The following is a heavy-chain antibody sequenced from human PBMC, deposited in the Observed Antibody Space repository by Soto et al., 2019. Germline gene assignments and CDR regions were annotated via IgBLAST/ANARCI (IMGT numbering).Heavy chain of an antibody. J-gene: IGHJ3*02. CDR1: GFTFSSYG. Sequence: LRLSCAASGFTFSSYGMHWVRQAPGKGLGGVAVISYDGINKYYEDSVKGRFTISRDNSKNTLYLQMNSLRAEDTAVYYCAKNSGAAAGKVGLNGAFDIWGQGTMVTVSS. V-gene: IGHV3-30*18. D-gene: IGHD6-13*01. CDR2: ISYDGINK. CDR3: AKNSGAAAGKVGLNGAFDI.